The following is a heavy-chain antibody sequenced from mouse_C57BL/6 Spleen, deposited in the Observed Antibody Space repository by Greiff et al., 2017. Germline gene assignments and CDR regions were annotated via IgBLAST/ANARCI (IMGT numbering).Heavy chain of an antibody. CDR1: GYSITSGSY. D-gene: IGHD4-1*02. J-gene: IGHJ4*01. CDR3: ARPQLGYYYAMDY. Sequence: EVQRVESGPGLVKPSQSLSLTCSVTGYSITSGSYWNWIRPFPGNKLEWMGYISYDGSTNSNPSLKNRIPITRDTYKNQFFLKLNSGTTEDTATYDCARPQLGYYYAMDYWGQGTSVTVSS. V-gene: IGHV3-6*01. CDR2: ISYDGST.